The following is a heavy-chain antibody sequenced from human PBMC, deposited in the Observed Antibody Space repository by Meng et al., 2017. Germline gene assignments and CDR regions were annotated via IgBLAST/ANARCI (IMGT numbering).Heavy chain of an antibody. CDR3: AGGYSYAYGY. J-gene: IGHJ4*02. CDR2: INHSGST. D-gene: IGHD5-18*01. Sequence: VERTQGGCGGWKASRPLTLTCAVYGGSLGGYYWSWIRQPPGKGLEWIGEINHSGSTNYNPSLKSRVIISVDTSKNQFSLQLTSVTAADTAVYYCAGGYSYAYGYWGQGTLVTVSS. CDR1: GGSLGGYY. V-gene: IGHV4-34*02.